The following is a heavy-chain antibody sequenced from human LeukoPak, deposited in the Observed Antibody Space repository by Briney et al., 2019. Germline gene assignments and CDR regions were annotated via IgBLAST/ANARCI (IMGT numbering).Heavy chain of an antibody. CDR2: IRSKDYGGTI. V-gene: IGHV3-49*03. CDR3: ARGWYYYDPRAFDI. D-gene: IGHD3-22*01. Sequence: GGSLRLSCTASGFTFGDYAMSWFRQAPGKGLEWVGFIRSKDYGGTIEYAASVKGRFTISRDNSKNTLYLQMNSLRAEDTAVYYCARGWYYYDPRAFDIWGQGTMVTVSS. J-gene: IGHJ3*02. CDR1: GFTFGDYA.